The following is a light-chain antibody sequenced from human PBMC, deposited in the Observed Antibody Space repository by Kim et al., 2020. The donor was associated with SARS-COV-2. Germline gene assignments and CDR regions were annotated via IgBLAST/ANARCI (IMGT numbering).Light chain of an antibody. V-gene: IGKV4-1*01. CDR1: KSVLYSSKNKNY. CDR3: QQYYSTPLT. CDR2: WAS. Sequence: ATINFKSSKSVLYSSKNKNYLAWYQQKPGQPPKLLIYWASTRESGVPDRFSGSESGTDFTLSISSLQAEDVSVYYCQQYYSTPLTFGGGTKVDIK. J-gene: IGKJ4*01.